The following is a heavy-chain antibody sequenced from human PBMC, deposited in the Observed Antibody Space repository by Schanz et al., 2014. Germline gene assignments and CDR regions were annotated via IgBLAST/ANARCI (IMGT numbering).Heavy chain of an antibody. CDR3: ARVHHYDPSGWGYFDY. J-gene: IGHJ4*01. CDR2: IYSGIGA. Sequence: VQLAESGGGLVQPGGSLRLSCAVSGFTVSSNHMSWVRQAPGKGLEWVSVIYSGIGAYYADSVKDRFTVSRDNSKNTVYLQMNRLRAEDTAVYYCARVHHYDPSGWGYFDYWGHGALVTVSS. V-gene: IGHV3-66*01. D-gene: IGHD3-22*01. CDR1: GFTVSSNH.